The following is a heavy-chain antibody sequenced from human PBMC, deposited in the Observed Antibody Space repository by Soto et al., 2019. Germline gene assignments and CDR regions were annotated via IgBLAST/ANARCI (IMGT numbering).Heavy chain of an antibody. CDR2: IDSRGRTL. CDR3: ARQAARNYIDS. V-gene: IGHV3-11*01. D-gene: IGHD6-6*01. J-gene: IGHJ4*02. Sequence: GGSLRLSCVASGFTFSDYSRSWIRQAPGKGLEWLAFIDSRGRTLSYADSVRGRFTISRDNAENSVYLQMDVLRADDTAVYYCARQAARNYIDSWGQGNSVTVSS. CDR1: GFTFSDYS.